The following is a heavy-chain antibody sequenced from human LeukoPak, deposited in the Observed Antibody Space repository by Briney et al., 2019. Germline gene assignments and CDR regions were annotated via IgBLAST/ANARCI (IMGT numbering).Heavy chain of an antibody. D-gene: IGHD1-26*01. V-gene: IGHV3-33*01. Sequence: GRSLRLSCAASGFTFSSYGMHWVRQAPGKGLEWVAVIWYDGSNKYYADSVKGRFTISRDNSKNTLYLQMNSLRAEDTAVYYCARDPMGGFYFDYWGQGTLVTVSS. CDR3: ARDPMGGFYFDY. J-gene: IGHJ4*02. CDR2: IWYDGSNK. CDR1: GFTFSSYG.